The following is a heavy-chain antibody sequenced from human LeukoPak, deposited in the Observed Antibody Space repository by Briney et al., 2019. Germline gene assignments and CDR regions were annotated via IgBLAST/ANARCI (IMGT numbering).Heavy chain of an antibody. CDR2: ISSNGGST. J-gene: IGHJ4*02. CDR3: ANRRGAY. V-gene: IGHV3-64*01. Sequence: GGSLRLSCAASGFTFSSYAMHWVRQAPGKGLEYVSAISSNGGSTYYANSVKGRFTISRDNSKNTLYLQMGSLRAEDMAVYYCANRRGAYWGQGTLVTVSS. CDR1: GFTFSSYA.